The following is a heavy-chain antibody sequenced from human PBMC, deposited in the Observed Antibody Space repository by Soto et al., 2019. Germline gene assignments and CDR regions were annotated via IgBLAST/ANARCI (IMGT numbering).Heavy chain of an antibody. CDR2: IYYSGDT. Sequence: QVKLQESGPGLVKPSQTLSLTCTVSGGSISSFSHYWGWIRQHPGKGLEWIGYIYYSGDTFYNPSLESRVAIAVDPTKNQFSLELNSVTAADTAIYYWERVNSGGWCDPWGQGTLVTVSS. V-gene: IGHV4-31*03. D-gene: IGHD2-8*02. CDR3: ERVNSGGWCDP. CDR1: GGSISSFSHY. J-gene: IGHJ5*02.